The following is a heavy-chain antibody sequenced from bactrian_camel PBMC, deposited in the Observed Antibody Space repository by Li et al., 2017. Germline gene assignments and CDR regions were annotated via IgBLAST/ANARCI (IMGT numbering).Heavy chain of an antibody. J-gene: IGHJ7*01. CDR1: GATYSRRC. Sequence: HVQLVESGGGSVQAGGSLILSCTFSGATYSRRCMAWFRQVPGKGREAVAAADADRRTIYGDFVEGRFTISRDAAKFAVHLQMTNLQPEDSAMYYCAVGGALSLWWFSGYGVDSWGDGTQVTVS. D-gene: IGHD2*01. CDR2: ADADRRT. V-gene: IGHV3S9*01.